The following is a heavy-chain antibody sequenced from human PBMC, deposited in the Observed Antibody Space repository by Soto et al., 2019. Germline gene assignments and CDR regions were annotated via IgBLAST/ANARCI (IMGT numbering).Heavy chain of an antibody. CDR3: ARVHYEILTGYLYYFDY. V-gene: IGHV3-30*03. D-gene: IGHD3-9*01. CDR2: ISYDGSNK. CDR1: GFTFSSYG. Sequence: PGGSLRLSCAASGFTFSSYGMHWVRQAPGKGLEWVAVISYDGSNKYYADSVKGRFTISRDKSKNTLYLQMNSLRAEDTAVYYCARVHYEILTGYLYYFDYWGQGTLVTVSS. J-gene: IGHJ4*02.